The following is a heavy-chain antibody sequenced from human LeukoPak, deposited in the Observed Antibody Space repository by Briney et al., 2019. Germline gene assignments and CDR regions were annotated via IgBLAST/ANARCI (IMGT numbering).Heavy chain of an antibody. CDR1: GFTFSDYW. V-gene: IGHV3-7*03. D-gene: IGHD3-10*01. Sequence: GGSLRLSCVGSGFTFSDYWATWVRQAPGKGLEWVANIDPDGSHQYYVDSVKGRFTISKDNAKNSLYLQMNSLRAEDTAVYYCARAKPKNMVRGLIMRRESRYYFDYWGQGTLVTVSS. CDR3: ARAKPKNMVRGLIMRRESRYYFDY. CDR2: IDPDGSHQ. J-gene: IGHJ4*02.